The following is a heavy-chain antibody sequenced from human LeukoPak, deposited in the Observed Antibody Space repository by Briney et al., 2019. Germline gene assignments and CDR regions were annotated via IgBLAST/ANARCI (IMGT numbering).Heavy chain of an antibody. CDR3: ARGPPPRGGSGSYYPFDY. CDR2: INHSGST. D-gene: IGHD3-10*01. Sequence: SETLSLTCAVYGGSFSGYYWSWISQPPGKRLEWIGEINHSGSTNYNPSLKSRVTISVDTSKNQFSLKLSSVTAADMAVYYCARGPPPRGGSGSYYPFDYWGQGTLVPVSS. J-gene: IGHJ4*02. V-gene: IGHV4-34*01. CDR1: GGSFSGYY.